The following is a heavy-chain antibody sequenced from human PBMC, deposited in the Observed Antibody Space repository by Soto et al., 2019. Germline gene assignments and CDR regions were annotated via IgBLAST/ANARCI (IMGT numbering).Heavy chain of an antibody. CDR2: INPSGGST. D-gene: IGHD3-10*01. CDR3: ARDSRNLWGYYYYGMDV. V-gene: IGHV1-46*01. Sequence: ASVKVSCKASGYTFTSYYMHWVRQAPGQGLEWMGIINPSGGSTSYAQKFQGRVTMTRDTSTSTVYMELSSLRSEDTAVYYCARDSRNLWGYYYYGMDVWGQGTTVTVSS. CDR1: GYTFTSYY. J-gene: IGHJ6*02.